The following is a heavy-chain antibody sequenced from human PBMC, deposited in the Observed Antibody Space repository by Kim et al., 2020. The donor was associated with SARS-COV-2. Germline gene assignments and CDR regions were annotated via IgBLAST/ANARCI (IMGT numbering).Heavy chain of an antibody. CDR2: IYPGDSDT. CDR1: GYSFTSYW. D-gene: IGHD4-17*01. J-gene: IGHJ4*02. CDR3: ARHVSTYDQDHPSTVTTFLLLGGGLLDY. Sequence: GESLKISCKGSGYSFTSYWIGWVRQMPGKGLEWMGIIYPGDSDTRYSPSFQGQVTISADKSISTAYLQWSSLKASDTAMYYCARHVSTYDQDHPSTVTTFLLLGGGLLDYWGQGTLVTVSS. V-gene: IGHV5-51*01.